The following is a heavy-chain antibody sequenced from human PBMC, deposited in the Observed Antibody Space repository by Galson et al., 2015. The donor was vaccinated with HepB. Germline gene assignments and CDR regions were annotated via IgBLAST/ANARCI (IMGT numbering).Heavy chain of an antibody. V-gene: IGHV5-51*01. CDR2: IFAGDSDT. J-gene: IGHJ3*02. CDR3: ARQNPCDSSGFPDAFDI. Sequence: QSGAEVKKPGESLKISCKGSGFLFSGYWIAWVRQMPGKGPEWMGIIFAGDSDTRYSPSFEGQVTISADSSVTTAYLQWSSLKASDTAMYFCARQNPCDSSGFPDAFDIWGQGTMVTVSP. CDR1: GFLFSGYW. D-gene: IGHD3-22*01.